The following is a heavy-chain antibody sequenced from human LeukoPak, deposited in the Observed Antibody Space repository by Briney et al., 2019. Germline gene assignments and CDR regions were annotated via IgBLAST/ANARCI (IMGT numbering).Heavy chain of an antibody. Sequence: SVKVSCKASGYTFTGYYMHCVRQSPGQGLECMGWINPNSGGTNYAQKFQGRVTMTRDTSISPAYLELSRLRSADTAVYYCARDSVGTITTVTTVDYWGQGTLVTVSS. J-gene: IGHJ4*02. CDR3: ARDSVGTITTVTTVDY. CDR1: GYTFTGYY. D-gene: IGHD4-17*01. CDR2: INPNSGGT. V-gene: IGHV1-2*02.